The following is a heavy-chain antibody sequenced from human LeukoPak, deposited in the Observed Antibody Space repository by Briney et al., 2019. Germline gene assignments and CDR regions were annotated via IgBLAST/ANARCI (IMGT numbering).Heavy chain of an antibody. CDR1: GYSISSGYY. D-gene: IGHD2-21*02. V-gene: IGHV4-38-2*01. J-gene: IGHJ4*03. CDR3: ARRVTFDY. CDR2: IYHSGST. Sequence: SETLSLTCAVSGYSISSGYYWGWIRQPPGKGLEWIGSIYHSGSTYYNPSLKSRVTISADTSKNQFSLKLSSVTAADTAVYYCARRVTFDYWGQGTTVTVSS.